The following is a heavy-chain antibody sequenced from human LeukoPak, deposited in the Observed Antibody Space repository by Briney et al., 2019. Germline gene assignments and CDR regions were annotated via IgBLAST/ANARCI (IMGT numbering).Heavy chain of an antibody. Sequence: PGGSLRLSYAVSGFTFDEYAMHWVRQAPGKGLEWVSGISWNSGLIDYADSVKGRFTISRDNAKNSLYLQMNSLKAEDTAFYYCAKVGIFGLVTYYFDYWGQGTLVTVSS. J-gene: IGHJ4*02. V-gene: IGHV3-9*01. CDR3: AKVGIFGLVTYYFDY. CDR2: ISWNSGLI. CDR1: GFTFDEYA. D-gene: IGHD3/OR15-3a*01.